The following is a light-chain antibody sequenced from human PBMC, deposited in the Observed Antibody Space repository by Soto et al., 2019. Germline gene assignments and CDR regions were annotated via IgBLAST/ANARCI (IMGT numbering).Light chain of an antibody. J-gene: IGKJ2*01. CDR3: QQYNNWPHT. CDR1: QSVSNDF. CDR2: GAS. Sequence: EIVLTQSPGILSLSPGERATLSCRASQSVSNDFLAWYQQKPGQAPRLLIYGASTRATDVPDRFSGSGSGTDFTLTISRLEPEDFAVYYCQQYNNWPHTLGQGTKVDNK. V-gene: IGKV3-20*01.